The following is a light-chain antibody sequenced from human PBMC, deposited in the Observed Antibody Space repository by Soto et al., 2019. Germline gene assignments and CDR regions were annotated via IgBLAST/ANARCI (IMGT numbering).Light chain of an antibody. CDR3: QQYYSTPYT. Sequence: DIVMTQFPDSLAMSLGESATINCKSSQSVLYSSNNKNYLAWYQQKPGQPPKLLIYWASTRESGVPDRFSGSGSGTDFTLTISSLQAEDVAVYYCQQYYSTPYTFGQGTKLEIK. V-gene: IGKV4-1*01. CDR1: QSVLYSSNNKNY. J-gene: IGKJ2*01. CDR2: WAS.